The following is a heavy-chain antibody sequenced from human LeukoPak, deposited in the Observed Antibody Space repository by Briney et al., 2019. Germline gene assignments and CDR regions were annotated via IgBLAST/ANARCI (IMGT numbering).Heavy chain of an antibody. V-gene: IGHV4-4*02. D-gene: IGHD3-10*01. CDR3: ATASILWFGELPFDY. CDR1: GGSISSSNW. Sequence: PSETLSLTCAVSGGSISSSNWWSWVRQPPGKGLEWIGEIYHSGSTNYNPSLKSRVTISVDKSKDQFSLKLSSVTAADTAVYYCATASILWFGELPFDYWGQGTLVTVSS. J-gene: IGHJ4*02. CDR2: IYHSGST.